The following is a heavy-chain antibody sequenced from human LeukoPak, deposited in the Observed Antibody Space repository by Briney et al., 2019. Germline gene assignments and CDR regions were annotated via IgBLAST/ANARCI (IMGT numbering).Heavy chain of an antibody. J-gene: IGHJ4*02. CDR3: ARDLFKYYYDSSGQFDY. CDR2: IRQDGSEK. V-gene: IGHV3-7*01. D-gene: IGHD3-22*01. Sequence: GGSLRLSCAASGFTFSSYWMSWVRQAPGKGLEWVANIRQDGSEKYYVDSVKGRFTISRDNAKNSLYLQMNSLRAEDTAVYYCARDLFKYYYDSSGQFDYWGQGTLVTVSS. CDR1: GFTFSSYW.